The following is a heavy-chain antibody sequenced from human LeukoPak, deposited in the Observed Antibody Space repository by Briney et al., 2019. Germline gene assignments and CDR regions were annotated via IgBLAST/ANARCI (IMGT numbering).Heavy chain of an antibody. J-gene: IGHJ4*02. CDR2: ISNDNSII. Sequence: QPGGSLRLSCAVSGFTFSGSGMHWVRQAPGKGLEWVSYISNDNSIIHYADSVKARFTISKDNVKNSLFLQMNSLRADDTAVYFCVTDWPFWWGQGTLVTVSS. CDR1: GFTFSGSG. D-gene: IGHD3-3*01. V-gene: IGHV3-48*01. CDR3: VTDWPFW.